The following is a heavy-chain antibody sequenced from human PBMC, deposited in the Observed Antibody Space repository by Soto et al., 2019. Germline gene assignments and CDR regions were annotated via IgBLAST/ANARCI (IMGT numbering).Heavy chain of an antibody. Sequence: SETLSLTCTVSGGPFSRGGYYWSWIRQHPGKGLECIGYIFYTGTTYYNPSLKSRVTISVDKSKNQFSLKLSSVTAADTAVYYCAREGAAAAGPGHRFDYWGQGTLVTVSS. J-gene: IGHJ4*02. D-gene: IGHD6-13*01. CDR1: GGPFSRGGYY. V-gene: IGHV4-31*03. CDR3: AREGAAAAGPGHRFDY. CDR2: IFYTGTT.